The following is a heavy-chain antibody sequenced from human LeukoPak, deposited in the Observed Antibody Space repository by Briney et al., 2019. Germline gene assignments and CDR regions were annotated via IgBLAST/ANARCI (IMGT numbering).Heavy chain of an antibody. V-gene: IGHV3-48*03. CDR2: ISSSGSTI. D-gene: IGHD3-10*01. CDR3: ARDGSSYYGSGSSFDY. CDR1: GFTFSSYE. J-gene: IGHJ4*02. Sequence: PGGSLRLSCAASGFTFSSYEMNWVRQAPGKGLEWVSYISSSGSTIYYADSVKGRFTISRDNSKNTLYLQMNSLRAEDTAVYYCARDGSSYYGSGSSFDYWGQGTLVTVSS.